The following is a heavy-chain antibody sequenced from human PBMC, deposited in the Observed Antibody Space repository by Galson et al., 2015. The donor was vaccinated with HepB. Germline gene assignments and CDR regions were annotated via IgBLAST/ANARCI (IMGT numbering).Heavy chain of an antibody. CDR3: ATYAVDNTAMAFFDY. D-gene: IGHD5-18*01. Sequence: SVKVSCKASGGTFSSYAISWVRQAPGQGLEWMGGIIPIFGTANYAQKFQGRVTITADESTSTAYMELSSLRSEDTAVYYCATYAVDNTAMAFFDYWGQGTLVTVSS. CDR2: IIPIFGTA. CDR1: GGTFSSYA. V-gene: IGHV1-69*13. J-gene: IGHJ4*02.